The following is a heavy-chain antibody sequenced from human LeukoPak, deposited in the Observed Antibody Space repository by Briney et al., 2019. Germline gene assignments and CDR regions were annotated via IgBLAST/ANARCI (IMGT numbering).Heavy chain of an antibody. V-gene: IGHV4-4*07. CDR2: IHTSGTT. CDR1: GDSMTSYY. CDR3: ARGDFYDGGGRNWFDP. D-gene: IGHD3-16*01. J-gene: IGHJ5*02. Sequence: SETLSLTCTVSGDSMTSYYWSFIRQPAGKGLEWIGRIHTSGTTYYNPSLKSRLMMSVDTSKNQFSLRPTSVTAADTAVYYCARGDFYDGGGRNWFDPWGQGTLVIVSS.